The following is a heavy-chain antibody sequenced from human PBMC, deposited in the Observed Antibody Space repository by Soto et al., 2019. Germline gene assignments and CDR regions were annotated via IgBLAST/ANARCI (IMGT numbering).Heavy chain of an antibody. Sequence: GGSLRLSCAASGFTFSSYAMHWVRQAPGKGLEWVAVISYDGSNKYYADSVKGRFTISRDNSKNTLYLQMNSLRAEDTAVYYCARVEQLVTYGMDVWGQGTTVTVSS. CDR3: ARVEQLVTYGMDV. J-gene: IGHJ6*02. CDR1: GFTFSSYA. CDR2: ISYDGSNK. V-gene: IGHV3-30-3*01. D-gene: IGHD6-13*01.